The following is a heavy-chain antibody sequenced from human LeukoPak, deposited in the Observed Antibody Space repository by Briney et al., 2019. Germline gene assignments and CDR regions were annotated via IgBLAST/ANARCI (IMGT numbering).Heavy chain of an antibody. Sequence: GASVKVSCKASGGTFSSYATSWVRQAPGQGLEWMGGIIPIFGTANYAQKFQGRVTITADESTSTAYMELSSLRSEDTAVYYCARLDEYSSSSRYYGMDVWGQGTTVTVSS. CDR2: IIPIFGTA. J-gene: IGHJ6*02. V-gene: IGHV1-69*13. CDR3: ARLDEYSSSSRYYGMDV. D-gene: IGHD6-6*01. CDR1: GGTFSSYA.